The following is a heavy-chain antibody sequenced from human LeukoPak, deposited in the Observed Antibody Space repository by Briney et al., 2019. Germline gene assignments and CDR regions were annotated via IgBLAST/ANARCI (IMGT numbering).Heavy chain of an antibody. Sequence: GGSLRLSCAASGFTFSTYPMNWVRQAPGKGLEWVSGISGSGGSTHYADSVKGRFTISRDNSKNRLYLQMNSLRAEDTAVYYCAKDLSEWEVLAAFDHWGQGTLVTVSS. CDR3: AKDLSEWEVLAAFDH. V-gene: IGHV3-23*01. J-gene: IGHJ4*02. D-gene: IGHD1-26*01. CDR1: GFTFSTYP. CDR2: ISGSGGST.